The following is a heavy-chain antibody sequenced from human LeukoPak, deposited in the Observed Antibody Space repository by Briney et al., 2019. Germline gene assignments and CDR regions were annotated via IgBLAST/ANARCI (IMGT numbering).Heavy chain of an antibody. V-gene: IGHV3-30*02. CDR3: AKASHYDFWSAYGD. Sequence: GGSLRLSCAASGFTFNSYGMHWVRQAPGKGLEWVAFIRYDGNNKYYADSVKGRFTISRDNSKNTLYLQVNSLRAEDTAVYYCAKASHYDFWSAYGDWGQGTLVTVSS. CDR1: GFTFNSYG. CDR2: IRYDGNNK. J-gene: IGHJ4*02. D-gene: IGHD3-3*01.